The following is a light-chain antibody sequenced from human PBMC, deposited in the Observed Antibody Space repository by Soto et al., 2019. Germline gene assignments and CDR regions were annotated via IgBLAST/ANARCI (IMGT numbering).Light chain of an antibody. CDR2: EVS. CDR3: SSYGGSNTVV. CDR1: SSDVGGYNY. Sequence: QSALTQPPSASGSPGQSVTISCTGSSSDVGGYNYVSWYQQHPGKAPKLMIYEVSKRPSGVADRLACSKSGNTAAPTVSGLQAEDEADYYCSSYGGSNTVVFGGGTKLTVL. V-gene: IGLV2-8*01. J-gene: IGLJ2*01.